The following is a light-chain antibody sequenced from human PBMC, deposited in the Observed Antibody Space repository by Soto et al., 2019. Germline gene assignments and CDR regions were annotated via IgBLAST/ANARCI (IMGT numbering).Light chain of an antibody. CDR3: QQYNSYSLYT. CDR1: QSIGSW. J-gene: IGKJ2*01. CDR2: DAS. V-gene: IGKV1-5*01. Sequence: DIQMTQSPSTLSASVGDRVTITCRASQSIGSWLAWYQQKPGKAPKLLIFDASSLESGVPSRFSGSGSGTEFTLTISSLQPDDFATYYCQQYNSYSLYTFGQGTKVDIK.